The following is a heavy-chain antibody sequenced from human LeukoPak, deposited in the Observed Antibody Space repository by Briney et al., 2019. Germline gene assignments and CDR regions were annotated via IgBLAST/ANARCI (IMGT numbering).Heavy chain of an antibody. J-gene: IGHJ4*02. CDR3: ARPAEVTAIQPFDY. V-gene: IGHV4-39*01. CDR1: GGSISSSTHY. Sequence: SETLSLTCTVSGGSISSSTHYWGWLRQPPEKGLEWIGSIYYSGSTYYNPSLKSRVTISVDTSKNQFSLKLTSVTASDTAVYYCARPAEVTAIQPFDYWGQGTLVTVSS. D-gene: IGHD2-21*02. CDR2: IYYSGST.